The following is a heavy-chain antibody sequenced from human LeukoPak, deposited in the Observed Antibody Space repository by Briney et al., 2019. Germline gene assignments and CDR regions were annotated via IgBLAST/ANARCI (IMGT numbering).Heavy chain of an antibody. CDR1: GGSISSYY. CDR2: IYYSGST. D-gene: IGHD5-24*01. CDR3: ARGGGRWLQLGLDY. J-gene: IGHJ4*02. Sequence: KSSETLSLTCTVSGGSISSYYWSWIRQPPGKGLEWIGYIYYSGSTNYNPSLKSRVTISVDTSKNQFSLKLSSVTAADTAVCYCARGGGRWLQLGLDYWGQGTLVTVSS. V-gene: IGHV4-59*01.